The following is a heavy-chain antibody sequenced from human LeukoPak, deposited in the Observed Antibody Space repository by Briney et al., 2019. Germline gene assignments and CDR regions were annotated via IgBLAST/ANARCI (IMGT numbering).Heavy chain of an antibody. V-gene: IGHV4-39*07. D-gene: IGHD6-19*01. J-gene: IGHJ5*02. CDR1: SGSISGSNYC. CDR2: GYYSGTT. CDR3: ARCLAVAGTFDP. Sequence: SETLSLTCTVSSGSISGSNYCWGWIRQPPGKGLEWIGSGYYSGTTYYSPSLKSRVTILVDMSKNQFSLKLTSVTAADTAVYYCARCLAVAGTFDPWGQGTLVTVSS.